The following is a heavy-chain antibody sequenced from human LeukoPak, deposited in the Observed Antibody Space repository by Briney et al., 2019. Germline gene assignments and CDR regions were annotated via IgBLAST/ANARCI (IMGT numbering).Heavy chain of an antibody. V-gene: IGHV3-48*01. CDR1: GFTFSSYS. CDR2: ISSSSSTI. D-gene: IGHD3-3*01. CDR3: ARQQGDFWSGYYDYYYYYMDV. J-gene: IGHJ6*03. Sequence: GGSLRLSCAASGFTFSSYSMNWVRQAPGKGLEWVSYISSSSSTIYYADSVKGRFTISRDNAKNSLYLQMNSLRAEDTAVYYCARQQGDFWSGYYDYYYYYMDVWGKGTTVTVSS.